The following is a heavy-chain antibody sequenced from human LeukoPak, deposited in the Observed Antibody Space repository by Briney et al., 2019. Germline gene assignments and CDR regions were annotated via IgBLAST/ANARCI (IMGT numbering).Heavy chain of an antibody. CDR3: ARGPPRYTNYYYYMDV. Sequence: SETLSLTCAVYGGSFSGYYWSRIRQPPGKGLEWIGEINHSGSTNYNPSLKSRVTISVDTSKNQFSLKLSSVTAADTAVYDCARGPPRYTNYYYYMDVWGKGTTVTVSS. CDR1: GGSFSGYY. CDR2: INHSGST. D-gene: IGHD2-2*02. V-gene: IGHV4-34*01. J-gene: IGHJ6*03.